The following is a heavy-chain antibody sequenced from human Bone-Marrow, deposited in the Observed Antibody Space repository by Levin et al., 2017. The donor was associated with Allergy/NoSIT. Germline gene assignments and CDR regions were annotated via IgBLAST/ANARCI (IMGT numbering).Heavy chain of an antibody. CDR1: GFTFSDYY. CDR2: ISSSGSTI. D-gene: IGHD2-15*01. Sequence: GGSLRLSCAASGFTFSDYYMSWIRQAPGKGLEWVSYISSSGSTIYYADSVKGRFTISRDNAKNSLYLQMNSLRAEDTAVYYCARCRMPGFGVQYYFDYWGQGTLVTVSS. V-gene: IGHV3-11*01. J-gene: IGHJ4*02. CDR3: ARCRMPGFGVQYYFDY.